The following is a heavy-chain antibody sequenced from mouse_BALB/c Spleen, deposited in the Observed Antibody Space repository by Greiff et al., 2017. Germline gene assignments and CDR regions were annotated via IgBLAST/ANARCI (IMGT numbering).Heavy chain of an antibody. J-gene: IGHJ3*01. D-gene: IGHD1-1*01. V-gene: IGHV1-9*01. CDR3: ARPNYYGSSYRGFAY. Sequence: QVQLQQSGAELMKPGASVKISCKATGYTFSSYWIEWVKQRPGHGLEWIGEILPGSGSTNYNEKFKGKATFTADTSSNTAYMQLSSLTSEDSAVYYCARPNYYGSSYRGFAYWGQGTLVTVSA. CDR1: GYTFSSYW. CDR2: ILPGSGST.